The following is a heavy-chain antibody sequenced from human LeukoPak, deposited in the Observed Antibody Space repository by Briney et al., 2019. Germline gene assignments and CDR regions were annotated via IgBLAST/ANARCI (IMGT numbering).Heavy chain of an antibody. CDR2: IYYSGST. V-gene: IGHV4-39*01. Sequence: SETLSLTCTVSGASISSSSYYWDCIRQPPGKGLEWIGSIYYSGSTYYNPSLESRVTISADTSKNQFSLQLSSVTAADTAVYYCASTYSDFRSGYFVQYWGQGTLVTVSS. D-gene: IGHD3-3*01. J-gene: IGHJ4*02. CDR3: ASTYSDFRSGYFVQY. CDR1: GASISSSSYY.